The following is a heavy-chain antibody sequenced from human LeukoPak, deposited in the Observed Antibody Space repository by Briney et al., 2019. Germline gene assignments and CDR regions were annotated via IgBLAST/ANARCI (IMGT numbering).Heavy chain of an antibody. V-gene: IGHV3-7*03. CDR2: IKEDGSET. J-gene: IGHJ3*02. CDR3: ANIPKSDSSGYPPTLGAFDI. D-gene: IGHD3-22*01. CDR1: GFTFSSRW. Sequence: PGGSLRLSCVGSGFTFSSRWMNWVRQAPGKGLEWVANIKEDGSETYYVDSVKGRFTISRDNSKNTLYLQMNSLRAEDTAVYYCANIPKSDSSGYPPTLGAFDIWGQGTMVTVSS.